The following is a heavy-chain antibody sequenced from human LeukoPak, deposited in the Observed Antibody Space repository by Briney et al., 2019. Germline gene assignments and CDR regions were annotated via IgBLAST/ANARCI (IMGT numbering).Heavy chain of an antibody. J-gene: IGHJ5*02. CDR3: ASTEGYSXTWYRIP. CDR1: GFTFSSYA. CDR2: ISGSGGST. D-gene: IGHD6-13*01. V-gene: IGHV3-23*01. Sequence: GGSLRLSCAASGFTFSSYAMSWVRQAPGKGLEWVSAISGSGGSTYYADSVKGRFTISRDNSKNTVYLQMNSLRVEDTAVYYCASTEGYSXTWYRIPWGQGTLVTVSS.